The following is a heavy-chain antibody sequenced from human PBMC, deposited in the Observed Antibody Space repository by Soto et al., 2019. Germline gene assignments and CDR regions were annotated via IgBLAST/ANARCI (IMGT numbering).Heavy chain of an antibody. V-gene: IGHV4-31*03. CDR1: GGSISSGGYY. J-gene: IGHJ5*02. D-gene: IGHD6-13*01. CDR2: IYYSGST. CDR3: ARVFSDSSSFFDP. Sequence: QVQLQESGPGLVKPSQTLSLTCTVSGGSISSGGYYWSWIRQHPGKGLEWIGYIYYSGSTYYNPSLTGRVTISVDTSKNQFSLKLSSVTAADTAVYYCARVFSDSSSFFDPWGQGTLVTVSS.